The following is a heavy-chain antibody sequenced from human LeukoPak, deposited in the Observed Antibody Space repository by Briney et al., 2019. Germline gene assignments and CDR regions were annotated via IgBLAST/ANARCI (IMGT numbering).Heavy chain of an antibody. J-gene: IGHJ4*02. CDR2: IYTSGST. CDR1: GGSISSYY. Sequence: SETLSLTCTVSGGSISSYYWSWIRQPAGKGLEWIWRIYTSGSTNYNPSLKSRVTMSVDTSKNQFSLKLSSVTAADTAVYYCARDYDILTGNPLDYWGQGTLVTVSS. V-gene: IGHV4-4*07. D-gene: IGHD3-9*01. CDR3: ARDYDILTGNPLDY.